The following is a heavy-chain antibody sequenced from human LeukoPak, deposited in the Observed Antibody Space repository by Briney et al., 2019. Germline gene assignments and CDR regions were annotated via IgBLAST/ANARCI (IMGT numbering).Heavy chain of an antibody. CDR3: ARVALSGYSYGYYYYYYMDV. CDR1: GFTFSSYA. D-gene: IGHD5-18*01. CDR2: ISGSGGST. V-gene: IGHV3-23*01. J-gene: IGHJ6*03. Sequence: GGSPRLSCAASGFTFSSYAMSWVRQAPGKGLEWVSAISGSGGSTYYADSVKGRFTISRDNSKNTLYLQMNSLRAEDTALYYCARVALSGYSYGYYYYYYMDVWGKGTTVTVSS.